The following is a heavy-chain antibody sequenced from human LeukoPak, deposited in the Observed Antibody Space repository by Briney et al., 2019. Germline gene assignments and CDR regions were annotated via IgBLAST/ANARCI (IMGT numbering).Heavy chain of an antibody. CDR2: ISAYNGNT. Sequence: GASVTVSCKASGYTFTSYGISWVRQAPGQGLEWMGWISAYNGNTNYAQKLQGRVTMTTDTSTSTAYMELRRLRCGDTAVYYCARGGGKLWFGELWGSLVGHDAFDIWGQGTMVTVSS. V-gene: IGHV1-18*01. D-gene: IGHD3-10*01. CDR3: ARGGGKLWFGELWGSLVGHDAFDI. CDR1: GYTFTSYG. J-gene: IGHJ3*02.